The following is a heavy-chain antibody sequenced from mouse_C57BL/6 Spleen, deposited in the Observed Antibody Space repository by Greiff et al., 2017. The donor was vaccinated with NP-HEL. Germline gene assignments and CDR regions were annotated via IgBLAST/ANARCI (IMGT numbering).Heavy chain of an antibody. V-gene: IGHV1-18*01. Sequence: VHVKQSGPELVKPGASVKIPCKASGYTFTDYNMDWVKQSHGKSLEWIGDINPNNGGTIYNQKFKGKATLTVDKSSSTAYMELRSLTSEDTAVYYCARRELPYAMDYWGQGTSVTVSS. CDR3: ARRELPYAMDY. CDR1: GYTFTDYN. CDR2: INPNNGGT. J-gene: IGHJ4*01.